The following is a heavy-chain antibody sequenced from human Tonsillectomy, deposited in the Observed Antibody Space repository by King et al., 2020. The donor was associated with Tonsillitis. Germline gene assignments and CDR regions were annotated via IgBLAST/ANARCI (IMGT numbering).Heavy chain of an antibody. Sequence: QLVQSGAEVRKPGSSVRVSCTASGCTFSGYAISWVRQAPGQGLEWLGRIIPLFCTAIYAQTFQGRVMITADESTSTAYLELSSLRSEDTAVYFCARVKEGGDDGGHVDDGGHGSLVTGSA. D-gene: IGHD3-10*01. J-gene: IGHJ4*01. V-gene: IGHV1-69*18. CDR1: GCTFSGYA. CDR3: ARVKEGGDDGGHVDD. CDR2: IIPLFCTA.